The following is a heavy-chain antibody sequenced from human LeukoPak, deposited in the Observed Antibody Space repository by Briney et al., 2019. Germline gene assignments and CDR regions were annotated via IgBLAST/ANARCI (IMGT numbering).Heavy chain of an antibody. CDR1: GFTFSSYA. CDR2: ISGSGGST. D-gene: IGHD1-26*01. CDR3: AKVITDSGSHVLGYYGMDV. Sequence: GGSLRLSCAASGFTFSSYAMSWVRQAPGKGLEWVSAISGSGGSTYYADSVKGRFTISRDNSKNTLYLQMNSLRAEDTAVYYCAKVITDSGSHVLGYYGMDVWGRGTTVTVSS. J-gene: IGHJ6*02. V-gene: IGHV3-23*01.